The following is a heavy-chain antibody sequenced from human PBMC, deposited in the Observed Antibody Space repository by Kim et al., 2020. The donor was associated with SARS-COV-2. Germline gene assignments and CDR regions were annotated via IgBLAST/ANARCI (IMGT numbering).Heavy chain of an antibody. CDR1: GGSISSSSYY. CDR3: ARFRDGSPLDY. D-gene: IGHD5-12*01. Sequence: SETLSLTCTVSGGSISSSSYYWGWIRQPPGKGLEWIGSIYYSGSTYYNPSLKSRVTISVDTSKNQFSLKLSSVTAADTAVYYCARFRDGSPLDYWGQGTLVTVSS. J-gene: IGHJ4*02. CDR2: IYYSGST. V-gene: IGHV4-39*07.